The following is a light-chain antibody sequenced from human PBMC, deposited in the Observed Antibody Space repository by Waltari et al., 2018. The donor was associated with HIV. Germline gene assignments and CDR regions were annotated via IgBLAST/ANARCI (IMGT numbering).Light chain of an antibody. V-gene: IGLV2-11*01. CDR2: DVS. CDR3: CSYVGGYTFV. J-gene: IGLJ3*02. CDR1: SSDFGDNNY. Sequence: QSALTQPRSVSGSPGQSVTLSCTGTSSDFGDNNYLSWYQHHPGQAPKLIIYDVSKRPSGVPDRFSGSKSGNTVSLTISGLQAEDEGDYYYCSYVGGYTFVFGGGTKLTVL.